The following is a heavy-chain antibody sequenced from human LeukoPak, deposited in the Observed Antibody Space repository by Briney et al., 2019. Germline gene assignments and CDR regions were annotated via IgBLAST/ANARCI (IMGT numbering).Heavy chain of an antibody. V-gene: IGHV3-66*01. Sequence: GGSLRLSCAASGFIFRSNYVSGVRQAPGKALEGVSDIYSGGSTYHADSVKGRFPISRENSQNPLYLQMNSLRAEDTAVYYCARASGGYYYYPSWYFDLWGRGTLVTVSS. J-gene: IGHJ2*01. CDR1: GFIFRSNY. D-gene: IGHD3-22*01. CDR2: IYSGGST. CDR3: ARASGGYYYYPSWYFDL.